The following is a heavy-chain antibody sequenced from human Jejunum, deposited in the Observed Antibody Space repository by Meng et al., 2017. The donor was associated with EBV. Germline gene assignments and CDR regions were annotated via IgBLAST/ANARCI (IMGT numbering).Heavy chain of an antibody. J-gene: IGHJ4*02. CDR2: INPNRGDK. Sequence: QVQLVQSGAEVXXXXXSVKVPXKESGYTYPGYYIHWERQTHGQGLEWMGRINPNRGDKNYGQKLQGRVTMTRDTSITRAYMELSRLRSDDTAIYYCAREAGAPTVTHTDHWGQGTLVTVSS. CDR3: AREAGAPTVTHTDH. CDR1: GYTYPGYY. D-gene: IGHD4-17*01. V-gene: IGHV1-2*06.